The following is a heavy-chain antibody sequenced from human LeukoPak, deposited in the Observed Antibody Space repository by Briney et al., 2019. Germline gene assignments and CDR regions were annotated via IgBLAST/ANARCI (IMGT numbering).Heavy chain of an antibody. J-gene: IGHJ4*02. D-gene: IGHD3-10*01. CDR3: VKGFTMTRGAVMYPFFFDS. V-gene: IGHV3-7*03. Sequence: PGESLRLSCAASGFSLGDFFMSRARQAPGKGLEWVANINLDGSEKFHVDSLKGRFTISRDNAKSALYLQMNSLGAADTATYFSVKGFTMTRGAVMYPFFFDSWGRGTLVTVSS. CDR1: GFSLGDFF. CDR2: INLDGSEK.